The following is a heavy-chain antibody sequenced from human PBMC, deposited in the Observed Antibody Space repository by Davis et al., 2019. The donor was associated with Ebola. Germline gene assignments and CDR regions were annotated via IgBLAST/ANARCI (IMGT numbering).Heavy chain of an antibody. V-gene: IGHV4-34*12. CDR3: ARDEGAAGNPIGDAFDI. J-gene: IGHJ3*02. Sequence: PSETLSLPCGVYGGSFSNYYWTWIRQPPGKGLEWIGEIIHSGNTNYNPSLKSRVTVSIDMSKNQFSLKRNSVTAADTAVYYCARDEGAAGNPIGDAFDIWGQGTMVTVSS. CDR2: IIHSGNT. CDR1: GGSFSNYY. D-gene: IGHD6-13*01.